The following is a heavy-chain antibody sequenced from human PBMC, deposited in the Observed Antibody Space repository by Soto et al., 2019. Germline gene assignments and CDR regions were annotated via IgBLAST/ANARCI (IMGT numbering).Heavy chain of an antibody. CDR2: IYYSGST. J-gene: IGHJ4*02. CDR3: ARASSDYAPFDY. V-gene: IGHV4-59*08. CDR1: GGSISSYY. D-gene: IGHD4-17*01. Sequence: SETLSLTCTVSGGSISSYYWSWIRQPPGKGLEWIGYIYYSGSTNYNPSLKSRVTISVDTSKNQFSLKLSSVTAADTAVYYCARASSDYAPFDYWGQGTLVTVSS.